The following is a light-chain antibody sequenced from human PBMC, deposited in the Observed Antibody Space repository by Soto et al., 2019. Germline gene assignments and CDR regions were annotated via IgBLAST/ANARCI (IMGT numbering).Light chain of an antibody. CDR2: AAS. CDR3: QKYSSAPFT. V-gene: IGKV1-27*01. Sequence: DIQMTQSPSSLSASVGDRVTFTCRASQGISNFLAWYQQKPGTVPKLAISAASTLQSGVLSRFSGSGFGTDFSLNISSLQPEDVATYYCQKYSSAPFTFGAGTKVDIK. J-gene: IGKJ3*01. CDR1: QGISNF.